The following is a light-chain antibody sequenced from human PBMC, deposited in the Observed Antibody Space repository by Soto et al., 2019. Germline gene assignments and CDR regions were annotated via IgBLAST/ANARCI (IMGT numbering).Light chain of an antibody. CDR3: QQYGDWPPET. J-gene: IGKJ2*01. Sequence: EVVMTQSPDTLSVSPGERATLSCRASQSVSSNLAWYQQKLGQAPRLLIYGASTRATGISARISGSGSGTEFTLTISSLQSEDVAVYYCQQYGDWPPETFGQGTKLEI. CDR1: QSVSSN. V-gene: IGKV3-15*01. CDR2: GAS.